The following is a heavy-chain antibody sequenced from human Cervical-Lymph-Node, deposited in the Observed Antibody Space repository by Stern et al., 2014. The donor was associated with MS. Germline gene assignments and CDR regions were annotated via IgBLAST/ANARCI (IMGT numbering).Heavy chain of an antibody. D-gene: IGHD1-26*01. CDR3: ARRTAVGTTASLDY. CDR2: IDPSGVGT. J-gene: IGHJ4*02. CDR1: GYTFTSYY. Sequence: VQLVESGAEMEQPGASVKVSCKASGYTFTSYYIHWVRQAPGQGLEWMGIIDPSGVGTNYAQNFQGRVTMTSDTSTSTVYMELSSLRSEDTAVYYCARRTAVGTTASLDYWGQGTLVTVSS. V-gene: IGHV1-46*01.